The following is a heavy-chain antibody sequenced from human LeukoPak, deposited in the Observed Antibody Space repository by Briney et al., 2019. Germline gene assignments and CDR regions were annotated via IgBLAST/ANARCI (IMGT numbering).Heavy chain of an antibody. CDR3: AWLYYDSSGHY. D-gene: IGHD3-22*01. V-gene: IGHV4-59*01. J-gene: IGHJ4*02. CDR1: GGSISSYY. Sequence: PSETLSLTCTVSGGSISSYYWSWIRQSPGKGLEWIGYIYYSGSTNYNPSLKSRVTISVDTSKNQFSLKLSSVTAADTAVYYCAWLYYDSSGHYWGQGTLVTVSS. CDR2: IYYSGST.